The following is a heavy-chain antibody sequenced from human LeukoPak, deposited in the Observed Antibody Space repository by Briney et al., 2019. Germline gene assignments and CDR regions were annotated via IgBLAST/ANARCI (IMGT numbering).Heavy chain of an antibody. CDR1: GFIVSRNY. CDR3: AGFVRGLPH. Sequence: GGYLRLSCAASGFIVSRNYMSWVRHAQGKGLEWVSVIYDGNTYYADSVKGRFTISRDNSKNTLYLQMNSLRAEDTAIYYCAGFVRGLPHWGQGALVTVSS. J-gene: IGHJ4*02. V-gene: IGHV3-53*01. D-gene: IGHD3-10*01. CDR2: IYDGNT.